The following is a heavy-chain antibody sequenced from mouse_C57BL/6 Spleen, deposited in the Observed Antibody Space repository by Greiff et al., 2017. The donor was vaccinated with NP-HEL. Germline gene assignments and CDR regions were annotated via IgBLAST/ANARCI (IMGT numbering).Heavy chain of an antibody. Sequence: EVKLMESGPGMVKPSQSLSLTCTVTGYSITSGYDWHWIRHFPGNKLEWMGYISYSGSTNYNPSLKSRISITHDTSKNHFFLKLNSVTTEDTATYYCARGGLYGSWFAYWGQGTLVTVSA. CDR3: ARGGLYGSWFAY. V-gene: IGHV3-1*01. J-gene: IGHJ3*01. D-gene: IGHD3-1*01. CDR1: GYSITSGYD. CDR2: ISYSGST.